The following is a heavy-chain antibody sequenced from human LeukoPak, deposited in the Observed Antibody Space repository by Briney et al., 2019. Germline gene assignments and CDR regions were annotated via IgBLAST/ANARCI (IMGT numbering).Heavy chain of an antibody. CDR1: GGSISSSSYY. J-gene: IGHJ4*02. D-gene: IGHD6-6*01. CDR3: ASFSSIAVRFDY. V-gene: IGHV4-39*01. CDR2: IYYSGST. Sequence: SETLSLTCTVSGGSISSSSYYWGWIRQPPGKGLEWIGSIYYSGSTYYNPSLKSRVTISVDTSKNQFSLKLTSVTAADTAVYYCASFSSIAVRFDYWGQGTLVTVSS.